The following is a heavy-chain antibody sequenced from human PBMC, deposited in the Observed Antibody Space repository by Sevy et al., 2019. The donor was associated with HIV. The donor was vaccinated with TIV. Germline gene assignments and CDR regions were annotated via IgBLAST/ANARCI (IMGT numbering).Heavy chain of an antibody. CDR1: GFTFSGSD. CDR2: IRSKAKNYAT. D-gene: IGHD5-18*01. V-gene: IGHV3-73*01. CDR3: IPAGYGFDY. J-gene: IGHJ4*02. Sequence: GGSLRLSCAASGFTFSGSDMHWVRQASGKGLEWVGRIRSKAKNYATAYAASVKGRFTICRDDSKNTAYLQMNSLKTEDTAVYFCIPAGYGFDYWGQGTLVTVSS.